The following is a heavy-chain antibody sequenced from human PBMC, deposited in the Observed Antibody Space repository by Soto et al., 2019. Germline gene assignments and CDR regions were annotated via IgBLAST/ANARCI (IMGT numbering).Heavy chain of an antibody. D-gene: IGHD4-17*01. V-gene: IGHV4-34*01. CDR3: ARGGGSGDYDPSYFDY. J-gene: IGHJ4*02. CDR2: INHSGST. Sequence: QVQLQQWGAGLLKPSETLSLTCAVYGGSFSGYYWSWIRQPPGKGLEWIGEINHSGSTNYNPSLKSRVTISVDTSKDQFPLKLSSVTAADTAVYYCARGGGSGDYDPSYFDYWGQGTLVTVSS. CDR1: GGSFSGYY.